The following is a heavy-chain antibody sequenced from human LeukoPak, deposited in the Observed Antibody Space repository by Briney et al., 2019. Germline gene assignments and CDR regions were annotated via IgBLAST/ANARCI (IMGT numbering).Heavy chain of an antibody. J-gene: IGHJ5*02. CDR2: IIPIFGTA. CDR1: GYTFTGYY. Sequence: SVKVSCKASGYTFTGYYMHWVRQAPGQGLEWMGGIIPIFGTANYAQKFQGRVTITADESTSTAYMELSSLRSEDTAVYYCARDYSGSYYATNWFDPWGQGTLVTVSS. D-gene: IGHD1-26*01. V-gene: IGHV1-69*13. CDR3: ARDYSGSYYATNWFDP.